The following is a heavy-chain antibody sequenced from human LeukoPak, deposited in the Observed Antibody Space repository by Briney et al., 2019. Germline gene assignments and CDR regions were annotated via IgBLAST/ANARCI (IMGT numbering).Heavy chain of an antibody. Sequence: SGGSLRLSCVASGFTFSRYSMSWVRQAPGKGLEWVSGISGSGGSTYYADSVKGRLTISRDNSKNTLSLQMNSLRAEDTAVYYCAIPPAYYSSGWYYFDHRGQGTLVTVSS. J-gene: IGHJ4*02. CDR2: ISGSGGST. CDR1: GFTFSRYS. CDR3: AIPPAYYSSGWYYFDH. D-gene: IGHD6-13*01. V-gene: IGHV3-23*01.